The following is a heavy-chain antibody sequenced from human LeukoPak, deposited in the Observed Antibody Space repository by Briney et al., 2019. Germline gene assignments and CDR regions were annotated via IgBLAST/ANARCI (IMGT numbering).Heavy chain of an antibody. Sequence: GGSLRFSCAASGFALSSHWMTRVRQVPGRGPEWVANVNRDGSETYYLDSVKGRFTISKDNAKNSLYLQMNSLRAEDTALYHCARNNGMDVWGQGTTVIVSS. CDR3: ARNNGMDV. CDR2: VNRDGSET. V-gene: IGHV3-7*03. CDR1: GFALSSHW. J-gene: IGHJ6*02.